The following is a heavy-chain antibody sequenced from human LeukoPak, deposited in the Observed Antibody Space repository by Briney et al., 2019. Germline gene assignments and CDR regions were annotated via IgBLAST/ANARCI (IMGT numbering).Heavy chain of an antibody. V-gene: IGHV5-51*01. CDR3: ARPIAAATDAFDI. CDR2: IYPGDSDT. D-gene: IGHD6-13*01. Sequence: GESLKISCKGSGYSFTSYWIGWVRQMPGKGLEWMGIIYPGDSDTRYSPSFQGQVTISADKSISTAYLQWSSLKASDTAMYYCARPIAAATDAFDIWGQGTMVTVSS. J-gene: IGHJ3*02. CDR1: GYSFTSYW.